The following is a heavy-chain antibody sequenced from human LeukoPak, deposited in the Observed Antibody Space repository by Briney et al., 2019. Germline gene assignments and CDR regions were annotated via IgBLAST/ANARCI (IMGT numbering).Heavy chain of an antibody. V-gene: IGHV3-23*01. D-gene: IGHD4-17*01. CDR3: AKGDYGDYDGSFDP. J-gene: IGHJ5*02. Sequence: QTGGSLRLSCAASGFNFSSYAMSWVRQAPGKGLEWVSSISGSGGSTYYADSVKGRFTISRDNSKNTLYLQMNSLRAEDTAVYYCAKGDYGDYDGSFDPWGQGTLVTVSS. CDR1: GFNFSSYA. CDR2: ISGSGGST.